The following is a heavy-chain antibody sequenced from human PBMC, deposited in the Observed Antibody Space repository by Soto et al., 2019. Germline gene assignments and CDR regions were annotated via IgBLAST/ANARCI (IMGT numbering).Heavy chain of an antibody. J-gene: IGHJ6*02. Sequence: PSETLSLTSAVPRGSICGSNWWSWVRQPPGKGLEWIGEIYHSGSTNYNPSLKSRVTISVDKSKNQFSLKLSSVTAADTAVYYCARDRHGYGSGSYYPERNYYYYGMDVWGQGTTVTVSS. V-gene: IGHV4-4*02. D-gene: IGHD3-10*01. CDR2: IYHSGST. CDR3: ARDRHGYGSGSYYPERNYYYYGMDV. CDR1: RGSICGSNW.